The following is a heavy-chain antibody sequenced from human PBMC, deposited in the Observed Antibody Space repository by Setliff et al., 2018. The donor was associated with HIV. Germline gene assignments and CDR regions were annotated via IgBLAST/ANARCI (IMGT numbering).Heavy chain of an antibody. V-gene: IGHV3-11*03. D-gene: IGHD1-20*01. J-gene: IGHJ4*02. CDR1: GFAFEKYY. CDR3: ASGIDPYTSTWVDS. Sequence: GGSLRLSCLASGFAFEKYYMSWIRQTPEKTLEWISSISSTGSYITYADSVKGRFTVSRDNAENSLFLQMDGLRAEDTAIYYCASGIDPYTSTWVDSWGQGTLVTVSS. CDR2: ISSTGSYI.